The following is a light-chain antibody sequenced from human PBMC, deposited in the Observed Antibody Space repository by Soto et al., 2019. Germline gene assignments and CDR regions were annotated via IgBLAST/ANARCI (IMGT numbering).Light chain of an antibody. Sequence: IQLTQSPSSLSASVGDRVTITCRASQGVRSYLAWYQQKPGKAPKLPIYAASSLQSGVPSRFSGSGSETDFTLTISSLQTEDFAPYSCQQSYRTTRTFGQGTEVEI. CDR1: QGVRSY. CDR3: QQSYRTTRT. CDR2: AAS. V-gene: IGKV1-39*01. J-gene: IGKJ1*01.